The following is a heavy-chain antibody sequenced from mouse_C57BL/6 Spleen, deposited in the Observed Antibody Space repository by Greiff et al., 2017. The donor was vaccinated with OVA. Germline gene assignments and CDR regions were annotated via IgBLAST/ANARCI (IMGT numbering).Heavy chain of an antibody. D-gene: IGHD1-1*01. CDR2: ISDGGSYT. J-gene: IGHJ1*03. V-gene: IGHV5-4*01. CDR1: GFTFSSYA. CDR3: ARDYYGSSYSRYFDV. Sequence: EVQGVESGGGLVKPGGSLKLSCAASGFTFSSYAMSWVRQTPEKRLEWVATISDGGSYTYYPDNVKGRFTISRDNAKNNLYLQMSHLKSEDTAMYYCARDYYGSSYSRYFDVWGTGTTVTVSS.